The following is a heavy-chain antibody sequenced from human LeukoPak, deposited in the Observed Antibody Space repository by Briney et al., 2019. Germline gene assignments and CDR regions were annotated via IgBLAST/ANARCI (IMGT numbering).Heavy chain of an antibody. J-gene: IGHJ2*01. V-gene: IGHV4-4*07. CDR2: LYTSGTT. CDR1: NDSIHSYY. D-gene: IGHD6-19*01. CDR3: ARGWDAANWYFDL. Sequence: SETVSLTCTVSNDSIHSYYWGWIRQPAGKGLEWIGRLYTSGTTDYNPSLKSRVSMSVDTSKNQFSLRLTSVTAAATAVYYCARGWDAANWYFDLWGRGTLVTV.